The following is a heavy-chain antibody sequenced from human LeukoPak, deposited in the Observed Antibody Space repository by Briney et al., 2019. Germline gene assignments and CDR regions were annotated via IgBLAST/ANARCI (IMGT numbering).Heavy chain of an antibody. CDR2: INHSGST. D-gene: IGHD1-26*01. CDR3: ARLIVGATYFDF. Sequence: SETLSLTCAVYGGSFSGYYWSWIRQPPGKGLEWIGEINHSGSTNYNPSLKSRVTISVDTSKNQFSLRLSSVTAADTAVYYCARLIVGATYFDFWGQGILVTVSS. CDR1: GGSFSGYY. J-gene: IGHJ4*02. V-gene: IGHV4-34*01.